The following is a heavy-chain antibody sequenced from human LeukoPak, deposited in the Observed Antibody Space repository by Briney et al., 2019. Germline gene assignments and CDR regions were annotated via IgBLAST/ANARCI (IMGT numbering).Heavy chain of an antibody. Sequence: ASVKVSCKASGYTFTNYDTNWVRQATGQGLEWMGWMSPHSGDTGYAQKFQGRVTMTRSTSIGTVYMELSSLRSDDTAVYYCARRDPGSGYAFDYWGQGTLLTVSS. CDR3: ARRDPGSGYAFDY. D-gene: IGHD3-3*01. V-gene: IGHV1-8*01. CDR2: MSPHSGDT. J-gene: IGHJ4*02. CDR1: GYTFTNYD.